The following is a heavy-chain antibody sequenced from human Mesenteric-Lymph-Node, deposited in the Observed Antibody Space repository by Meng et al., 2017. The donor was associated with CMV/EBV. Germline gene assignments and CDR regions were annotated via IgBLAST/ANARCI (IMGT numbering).Heavy chain of an antibody. V-gene: IGHV3-33*06. D-gene: IGHD3-22*01. J-gene: IGHJ6*02. CDR1: FSNYG. CDR2: IWYDGSNK. Sequence: FSNYGMHWVRQAPGKGLEWVALIWYDGSNKYYADSVKGRFTISRDNSKNTLYLQMNSLRAEDTAVYYCVKDFWLLQDSANYYYAMDVWGQGTTVTVSS. CDR3: VKDFWLLQDSANYYYAMDV.